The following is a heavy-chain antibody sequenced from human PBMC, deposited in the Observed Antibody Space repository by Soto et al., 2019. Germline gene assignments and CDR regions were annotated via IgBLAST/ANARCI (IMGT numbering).Heavy chain of an antibody. CDR2: ISYDGSNK. CDR1: GFTFSSYA. J-gene: IGHJ4*02. CDR3: ARDVERDFWSGYNDY. Sequence: QVQLVESGGGVVQPGRSLRLSCAASGFTFSSYAMHWVRQAPGKGLEWVAVISYDGSNKYYADSVKGRFTISKDNSKNTLCLQMNSLRAEATAVYYCARDVERDFWSGYNDYWGQGTLVTVSS. D-gene: IGHD3-3*01. V-gene: IGHV3-30-3*01.